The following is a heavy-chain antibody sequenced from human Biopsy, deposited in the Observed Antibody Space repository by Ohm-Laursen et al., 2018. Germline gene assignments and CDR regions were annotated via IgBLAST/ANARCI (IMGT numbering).Heavy chain of an antibody. CDR1: GVTLSGYG. V-gene: IGHV3-9*01. J-gene: IGHJ6*02. D-gene: IGHD3-10*01. CDR2: ITWNSGHI. Sequence: SLRLSCAASGVTLSGYGMNWVRQAPGKGLEWVSGITWNSGHIAYADSVKGRFTISRDNAKNVLWLQMNSLRVDDTAMYYCVKDIRRYFYGMDVWGQGTTVTVS. CDR3: VKDIRRYFYGMDV.